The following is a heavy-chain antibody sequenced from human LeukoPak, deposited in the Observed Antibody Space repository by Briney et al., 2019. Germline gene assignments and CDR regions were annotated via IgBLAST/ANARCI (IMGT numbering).Heavy chain of an antibody. V-gene: IGHV3-23*01. CDR2: ISGSGGST. CDR1: GFTFSSYA. Sequence: GGSLRLSCAASGFTFSSYAMSWVSQAPGKGLGWVSAISGSGGSTYYADSMTGRFTISRENSKNTLYLQMNSLRAEDTAVYYCANSYSYGYRYYFDYWGQGTLVTVSS. D-gene: IGHD5-18*01. CDR3: ANSYSYGYRYYFDY. J-gene: IGHJ4*02.